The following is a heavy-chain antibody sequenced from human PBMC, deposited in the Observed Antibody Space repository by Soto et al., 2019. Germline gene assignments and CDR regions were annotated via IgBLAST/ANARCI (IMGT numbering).Heavy chain of an antibody. D-gene: IGHD3-22*01. Sequence: QIALQESGPTVVKPTQTLPLTCTFSGFSLTTTGVGVGWIRHPPEKALEWLAMVYWNDERRYSPSMKSRRTITQDTSKNQVVLTMTDMEPVDTATYFCAHYDSSGYFSHFDSWGQGTLVTVSS. CDR1: GFSLTTTGVG. CDR3: AHYDSSGYFSHFDS. CDR2: VYWNDER. V-gene: IGHV2-5*01. J-gene: IGHJ4*02.